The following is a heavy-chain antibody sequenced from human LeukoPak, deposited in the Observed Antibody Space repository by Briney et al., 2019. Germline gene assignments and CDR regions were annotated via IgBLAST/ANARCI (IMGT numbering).Heavy chain of an antibody. Sequence: GGSLRLSCAASGFTFSTSWMSWVRQVPGKGLEWVANIKKDGSETYYVDSVKGRFTVSRDNAKTSLYLQMNSLRAEDTAMYYCTTSDCEYWGQGTLVTVSS. CDR2: IKKDGSET. J-gene: IGHJ4*02. CDR3: TTSDCEY. CDR1: GFTFSTSW. V-gene: IGHV3-7*03.